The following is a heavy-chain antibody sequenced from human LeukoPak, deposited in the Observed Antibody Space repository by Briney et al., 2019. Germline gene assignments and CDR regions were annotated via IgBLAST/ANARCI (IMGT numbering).Heavy chain of an antibody. Sequence: GSLRLSCAASGFTFSIYWMHWGRQAPGKGLVWVSRINSDGSSTSYADSVKGRFTISRDNAKNTLYLQMNSLRAEDTAVYYCARDEDWSGYYGAFDIWGQGTMVTVSS. CDR1: GFTFSIYW. CDR3: ARDEDWSGYYGAFDI. J-gene: IGHJ3*02. D-gene: IGHD3-3*01. V-gene: IGHV3-74*01. CDR2: INSDGSST.